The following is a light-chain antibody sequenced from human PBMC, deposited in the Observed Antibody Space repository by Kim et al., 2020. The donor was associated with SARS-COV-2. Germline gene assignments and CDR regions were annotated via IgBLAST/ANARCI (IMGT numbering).Light chain of an antibody. CDR3: QQYGSSPIYT. J-gene: IGKJ2*01. CDR2: GAS. CDR1: QTVSSSY. Sequence: SPGERATLSCRASQTVSSSYLAWYQQKPGQAPRLLIYGASSRATGIPDRFSGNGSGTDFTLTISRLEPEDSAVYYCQQYGSSPIYTFGQGTKLEI. V-gene: IGKV3-20*01.